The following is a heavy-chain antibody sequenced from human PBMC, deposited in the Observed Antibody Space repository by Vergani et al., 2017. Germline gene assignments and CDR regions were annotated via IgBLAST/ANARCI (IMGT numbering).Heavy chain of an antibody. CDR3: ARAMHGSGMTNNWFDP. CDR1: GGTFSRYA. Sequence: QVQLVQSGAEVKKPGSSVKVSCKASGGTFSRYAISWVRQAPGQGLEWMGRIIPILGIANYAQKFQGRVTITADKSTSTAYMELSSLRSEDTAVYYCARAMHGSGMTNNWFDPWGQGTLVTVSS. D-gene: IGHD3-10*01. J-gene: IGHJ5*02. V-gene: IGHV1-69*04. CDR2: IIPILGIA.